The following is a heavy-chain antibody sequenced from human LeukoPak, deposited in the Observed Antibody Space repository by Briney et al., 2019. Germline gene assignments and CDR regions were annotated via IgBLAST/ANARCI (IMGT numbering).Heavy chain of an antibody. CDR1: GYTFSSDV. V-gene: IGHV1-18*01. CDR2: ISAYNGNT. J-gene: IGHJ4*02. Sequence: ASVKVSCKASGYTFSSDVISWVRQAPGQGLEWMGWISAYNGNTNYAQKLQGRVTMTTDTSTSTAYMELRSLRSDDTAVYYCATSEDVWVYWGQGTLVTVSS. D-gene: IGHD2-8*01. CDR3: ATSEDVWVY.